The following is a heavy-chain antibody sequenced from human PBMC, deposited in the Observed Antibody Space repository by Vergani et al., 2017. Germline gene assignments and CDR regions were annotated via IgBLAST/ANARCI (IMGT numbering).Heavy chain of an antibody. CDR2: FDPEDGET. V-gene: IGHV1-24*01. Sequence: QVQLVQSGAEVKKTGASVKVSCKVSGYTLTDLSMHWVRQAPGKGLDWMGGFDPEDGETIYAQKFQGRVTMTEDTSTDTAYMELSSLRSEDTAVYYCATAHRDWNYYPFDYWGQGTLVTVSS. J-gene: IGHJ4*02. CDR3: ATAHRDWNYYPFDY. CDR1: GYTLTDLS. D-gene: IGHD1-7*01.